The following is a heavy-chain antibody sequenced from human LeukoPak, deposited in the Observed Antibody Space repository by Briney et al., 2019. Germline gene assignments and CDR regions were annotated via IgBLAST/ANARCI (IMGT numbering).Heavy chain of an antibody. J-gene: IGHJ4*02. Sequence: GGSLRLSCAASGFTFSSYWMSWVRQAPGKGLEWVANIKRDGSEKYYVDSVKGRFTISRDNAKNSLYLQMNSLRAEDTAIYYCARDPFVQLERLFFYLDYWGQETLVTVSS. V-gene: IGHV3-7*03. CDR3: ARDPFVQLERLFFYLDY. CDR1: GFTFSSYW. D-gene: IGHD1-1*01. CDR2: IKRDGSEK.